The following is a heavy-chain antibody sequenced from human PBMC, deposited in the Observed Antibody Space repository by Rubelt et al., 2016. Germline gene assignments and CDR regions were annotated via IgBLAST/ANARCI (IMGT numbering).Heavy chain of an antibody. J-gene: IGHJ4*02. CDR1: GGSISSGGYY. CDR3: ARERGDSYLDY. V-gene: IGHV4-31*03. CDR2: IFYSGST. D-gene: IGHD2-21*02. Sequence: QLQLQESGPGLVKPSEILSLTCTVSGGSISSGGYYWSWIRQHPGKGLEWIGYIFYSGSTYYNPSLQSGVTKSVDKYKNQFCLKLRCVTAADAAVYYCARERGDSYLDYWGQGTLVTVSS.